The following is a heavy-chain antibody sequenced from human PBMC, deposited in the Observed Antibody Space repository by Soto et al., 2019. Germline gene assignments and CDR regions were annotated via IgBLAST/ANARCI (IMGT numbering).Heavy chain of an antibody. CDR1: GFTFSDHY. D-gene: IGHD1-26*01. Sequence: EVQLVESGGGLVQPGGSLRLSCAASGFTFSDHYMDWVRQAPGKGLEWVGRSRNKANSYSTEYAASVKGRFTISRDESKNSRYLQRNSLKTEDTAVYYCARFSGSYTRGLDYWGQGPLVTVSS. J-gene: IGHJ4*02. V-gene: IGHV3-72*01. CDR3: ARFSGSYTRGLDY. CDR2: SRNKANSYST.